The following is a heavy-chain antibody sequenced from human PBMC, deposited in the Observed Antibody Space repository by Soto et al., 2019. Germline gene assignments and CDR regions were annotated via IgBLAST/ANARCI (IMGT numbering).Heavy chain of an antibody. CDR2: ISSSGSTI. CDR3: ARAGYRSVDY. CDR1: GFTFSSYS. V-gene: IGHV3-48*02. J-gene: IGHJ4*02. Sequence: EVQLVESGGGLVQPGWSLRLSCAASGFTFSSYSMNWVRQAPGKGLEWVSYISSSGSTIYYADSVRGRFTISRDNAKNSLYLQMTSLRDEDTAVYYCARAGYRSVDYWGQGTLVTVSS. D-gene: IGHD3-3*01.